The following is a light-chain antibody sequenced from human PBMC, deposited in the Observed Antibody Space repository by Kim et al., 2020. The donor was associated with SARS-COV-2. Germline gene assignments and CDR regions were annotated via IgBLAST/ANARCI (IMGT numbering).Light chain of an antibody. CDR1: RNVYSS. J-gene: IGKJ4*01. CDR2: GAS. Sequence: VSPGKRATISCRASRNVYSSFAWYQQKPGQAPRLLIYGASIGATGIPARFSGSGSGTEFTLIISSLQSEDSALYYCQQYSNWPPLTFGGGTKLEI. CDR3: QQYSNWPPLT. V-gene: IGKV3-15*01.